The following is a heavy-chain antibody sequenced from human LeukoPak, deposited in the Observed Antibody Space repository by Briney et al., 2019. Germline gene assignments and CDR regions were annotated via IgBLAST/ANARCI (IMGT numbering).Heavy chain of an antibody. CDR2: IYYSGST. Sequence: PSETLSLTCTVSGGSISSGDYYWSWIRQPPGKGLEWIGYIYYSGSTYYNPSLKSRVTISVDTSKNQFSLKLSSVTGADTAVYYCARWSIVGAYDLFDYWGQGTLVTVSS. V-gene: IGHV4-30-4*08. J-gene: IGHJ4*02. D-gene: IGHD1-26*01. CDR1: GGSISSGDYY. CDR3: ARWSIVGAYDLFDY.